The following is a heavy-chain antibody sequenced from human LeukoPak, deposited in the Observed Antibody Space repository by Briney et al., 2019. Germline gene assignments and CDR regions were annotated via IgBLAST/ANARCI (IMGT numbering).Heavy chain of an antibody. CDR2: IIPILGIA. CDR3: ARLETGFVESGSYYDY. CDR1: GGTFSSYA. V-gene: IGHV1-69*04. D-gene: IGHD3-10*01. Sequence: SVKVSCKASGGTFSSYAISWVRQAPGQGLEWMGRIIPILGIANYAQKFQGRVTITADKSTSTAYMELSSLRPEDTAVYYCARLETGFVESGSYYDYWGQGTLVTVSS. J-gene: IGHJ4*02.